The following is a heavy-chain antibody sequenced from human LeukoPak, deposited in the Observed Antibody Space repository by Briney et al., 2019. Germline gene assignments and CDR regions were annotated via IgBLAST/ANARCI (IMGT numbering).Heavy chain of an antibody. J-gene: IGHJ2*01. Sequence: SVKVSCKASGGTFSSYTISWVRQAPGQGLEWMGRIIPILGIANYAQKFRGRVTITADKSTSTAYMELSSLRSEDTAVYYCARAGGNSVWYFDLWGRGTLVTVSS. CDR1: GGTFSSYT. CDR2: IIPILGIA. V-gene: IGHV1-69*02. D-gene: IGHD4-23*01. CDR3: ARAGGNSVWYFDL.